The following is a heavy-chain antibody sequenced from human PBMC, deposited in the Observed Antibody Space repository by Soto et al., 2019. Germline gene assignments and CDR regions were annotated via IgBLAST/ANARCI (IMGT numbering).Heavy chain of an antibody. Sequence: SSGTLSPPCTVSGGSIRSFFWGWVRQPPGKGLEWIGYIYNSGSTNYNPSLKSRVTISVDTSKNQFSLKLSSVTAADTAVYYCARTDSGSYGDHFDYWGQGALVTVSS. CDR3: ARTDSGSYGDHFDY. V-gene: IGHV4-59*01. J-gene: IGHJ4*02. D-gene: IGHD1-26*01. CDR1: GGSIRSFF. CDR2: IYNSGST.